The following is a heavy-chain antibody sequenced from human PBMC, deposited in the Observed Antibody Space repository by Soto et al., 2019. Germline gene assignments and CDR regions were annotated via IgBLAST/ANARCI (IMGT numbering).Heavy chain of an antibody. CDR3: ARAGGYCSSTSCYRNWFDP. D-gene: IGHD2-2*01. CDR1: GYTFTSYY. CDR2: INPSGGST. V-gene: IGHV1-46*01. Sequence: ASVKVSCKASGYTFTSYYMHWVRQAPGQGLEWMGIINPSGGSTSYAQKFQGRVTMTRDTSTSTVYMELSSLRSEDTAVYYCARAGGYCSSTSCYRNWFDPWGQGTLVTVSS. J-gene: IGHJ5*02.